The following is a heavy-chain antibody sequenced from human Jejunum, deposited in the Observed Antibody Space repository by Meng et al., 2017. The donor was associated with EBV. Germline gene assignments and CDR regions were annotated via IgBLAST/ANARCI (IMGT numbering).Heavy chain of an antibody. V-gene: IGHV1-24*01. CDR3: ATAHGFTIFGVAYYFDY. D-gene: IGHD3-3*01. J-gene: IGHJ4*02. CDR1: GYSLTELS. CDR2: FDPEDGET. Sequence: QVQVVQSGAGVKKPGASVKVSCKVSGYSLTELSMHWVRQAPGKGLEWMGGFDPEDGETIYAQKFQGRVTMTEDTSTDTAYMELSSLRSEDTAVYYCATAHGFTIFGVAYYFDYWGQGTLVTVSS.